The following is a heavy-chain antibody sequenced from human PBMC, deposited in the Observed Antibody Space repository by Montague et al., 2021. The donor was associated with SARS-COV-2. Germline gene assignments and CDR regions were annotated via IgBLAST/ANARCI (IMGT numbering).Heavy chain of an antibody. Sequence: SLRLSCAASGFTFSSFGMHWARQAPGKGLEWVAALWYDGGNKYYADSVKGRFTISRDNSKNTLYLQMNSLRAEDTAVHYCARELRGFSTSWYALDSWGQGTLVTVSS. V-gene: IGHV3-33*01. CDR3: ARELRGFSTSWYALDS. CDR2: LWYDGGNK. J-gene: IGHJ4*02. CDR1: GFTFSSFG. D-gene: IGHD6-13*01.